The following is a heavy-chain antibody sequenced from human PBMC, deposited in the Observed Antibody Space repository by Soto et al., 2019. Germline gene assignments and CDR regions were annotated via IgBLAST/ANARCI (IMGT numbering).Heavy chain of an antibody. J-gene: IGHJ5*02. Sequence: EMQLSESGGGLVQPGGSLRLSCAASGFTFGSYAMSWVRQAPGKGLEWVSAISGGGSGTYYADSVKGRFTISRDNSKKTLVLQKNSPRGEDTAIYYCAKDPKSTVRFNWFDPWGQGTLVTVSS. CDR3: AKDPKSTVRFNWFDP. CDR1: GFTFGSYA. V-gene: IGHV3-23*01. D-gene: IGHD2-8*02. CDR2: ISGGGSGT.